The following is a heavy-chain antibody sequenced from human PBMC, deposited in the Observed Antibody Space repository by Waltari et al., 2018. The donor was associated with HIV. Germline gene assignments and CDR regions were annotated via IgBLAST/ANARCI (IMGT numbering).Heavy chain of an antibody. CDR2: IKQDGSDK. CDR1: GFTFISHW. J-gene: IGHJ4*02. Sequence: EVQLVESGGGLVQHGGSLRLSCAASGFTFISHWMSWISQAPGKGWEWVANIKQDGSDKNYVDSVKGRFTISRDNAKNSLYLQMNSLRAEDTAVYYCVRNGGSFDYWGQGTLVTVSS. CDR3: VRNGGSFDY. D-gene: IGHD1-26*01. V-gene: IGHV3-7*01.